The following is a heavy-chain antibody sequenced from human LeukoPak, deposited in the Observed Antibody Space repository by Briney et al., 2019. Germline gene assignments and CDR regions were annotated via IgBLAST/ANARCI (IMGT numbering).Heavy chain of an antibody. CDR1: GFTFSSYA. V-gene: IGHV3-23*01. Sequence: PGGSLRLSCAASGFTFSSYAMSWVRQAPGKGLEWVSAISGRGGSTYYADSVKGRFTISRDNSKNTVYLQMNSLRAEDTAVYYCAKVPVFSVTISEVVTDDAFDIWGQGTIVTISS. CDR3: AKVPVFSVTISEVVTDDAFDI. D-gene: IGHD3-3*01. J-gene: IGHJ3*02. CDR2: ISGRGGST.